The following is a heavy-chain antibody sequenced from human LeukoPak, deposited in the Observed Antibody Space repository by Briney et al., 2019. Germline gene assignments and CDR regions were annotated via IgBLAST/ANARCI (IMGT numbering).Heavy chain of an antibody. J-gene: IGHJ4*02. CDR2: INPSGGST. D-gene: IGHD6-13*01. CDR1: GGTFSSYA. Sequence: GASVKVSCKASGGTFSSYAISWVRQAPGQGLEWMGIINPSGGSTSYAQKFQGRVTMTRDTSTSTVYMELSSLRSEDTAVYYCARDLQQLVLDYWGQGTLVTVSS. V-gene: IGHV1-46*01. CDR3: ARDLQQLVLDY.